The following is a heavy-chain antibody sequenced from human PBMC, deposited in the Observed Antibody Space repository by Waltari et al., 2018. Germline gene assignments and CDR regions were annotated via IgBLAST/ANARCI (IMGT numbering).Heavy chain of an antibody. D-gene: IGHD2-15*01. CDR1: GFYFSSYG. CDR3: AKENNDLLCDS. Sequence: QVQLEESGGGVVQPGRSLRLSCAASGFYFSSYGMHWVGQAPGKGLEWVAVIGHDGSLKYYADSVRGRFTISRDNSKNTLFLEMNSLRGEDTAVYYCAKENNDLLCDSWGQGTQVTVSS. CDR2: IGHDGSLK. V-gene: IGHV3-30*18. J-gene: IGHJ5*01.